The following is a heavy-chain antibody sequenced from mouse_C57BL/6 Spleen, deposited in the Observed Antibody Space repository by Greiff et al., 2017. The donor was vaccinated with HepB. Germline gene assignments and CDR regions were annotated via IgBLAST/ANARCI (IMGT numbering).Heavy chain of an antibody. CDR2: IDPSDSYT. CDR3: ARGGSSYGGYFDY. CDR1: GYTFTSYW. Sequence: VQLQQPGAELVKPGASVKLSCKASGYTFTSYWMQWVKQRPGQGLEWIGEIDPSDSYTNYNQKFKGKATLTVDTSSSTAYMQLSSLTSEDSAVYYCARGGSSYGGYFDYWGQGTTLTVSS. V-gene: IGHV1-50*01. J-gene: IGHJ2*01. D-gene: IGHD1-1*01.